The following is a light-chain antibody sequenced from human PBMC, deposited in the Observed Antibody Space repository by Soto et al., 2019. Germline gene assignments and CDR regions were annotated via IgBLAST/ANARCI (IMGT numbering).Light chain of an antibody. CDR1: QSVSSN. CDR3: HQYDGGPYT. J-gene: IGKJ2*01. V-gene: IGKV3-15*01. Sequence: EIVMTQSPATLSLSPRARATLSCRASQSVSSNVAWYQQIPGQTPRLLISGASTRATGIPVRFSGSGSGTEFTLTISSLQSEDFAVYYCHQYDGGPYTFGQGTKVDIK. CDR2: GAS.